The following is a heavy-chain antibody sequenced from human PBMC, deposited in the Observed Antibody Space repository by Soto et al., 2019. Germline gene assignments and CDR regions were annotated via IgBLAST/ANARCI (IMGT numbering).Heavy chain of an antibody. V-gene: IGHV1-24*01. J-gene: IGHJ4*02. CDR3: ATDLNRGGWYSIPKITRVY. CDR1: GYTLTELS. D-gene: IGHD6-19*01. Sequence: GASVKVSCKVSGYTLTELSMHWVRQAPGKGLEWMGGFDPEDGETIYAQKFQGRVTMTEDTSTDTAYMELSSLRSEDTAVYYCATDLNRGGWYSIPKITRVYWGQGTLVTVSS. CDR2: FDPEDGET.